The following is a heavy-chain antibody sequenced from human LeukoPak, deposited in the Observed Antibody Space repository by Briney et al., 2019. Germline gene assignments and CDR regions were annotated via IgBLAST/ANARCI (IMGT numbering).Heavy chain of an antibody. CDR2: IYPGDSGT. CDR1: GYRFTTYW. Sequence: GESLKISCEGSGYRFTTYWIGWVRQMPGKGLEWMGVIYPGDSGTTYSPSFQGQVTISADRSNNTAYLQWSSLKASDTATYYCARRAYYNYGLDVWGQGTTVTVSS. J-gene: IGHJ6*02. V-gene: IGHV5-51*01. CDR3: ARRAYYNYGLDV.